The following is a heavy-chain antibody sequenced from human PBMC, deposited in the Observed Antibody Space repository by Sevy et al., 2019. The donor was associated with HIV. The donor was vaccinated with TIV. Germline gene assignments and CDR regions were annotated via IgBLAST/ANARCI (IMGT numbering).Heavy chain of an antibody. CDR3: AKDRRDIVATITGFDY. CDR2: FSGSGGST. CDR1: GFTFSSYA. J-gene: IGHJ4*02. Sequence: GGSLRLSCAASGFTFSSYAMSWVRQAPGKGLEWVSAFSGSGGSTYYADSVKGRFTISRDNSKNTLYLQMNSLRAEDTAVYYCAKDRRDIVATITGFDYWGQGTLVTVSS. D-gene: IGHD5-12*01. V-gene: IGHV3-23*01.